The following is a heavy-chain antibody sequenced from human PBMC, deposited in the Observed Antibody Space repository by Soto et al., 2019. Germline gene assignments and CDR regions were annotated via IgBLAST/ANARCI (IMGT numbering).Heavy chain of an antibody. J-gene: IGHJ4*02. CDR2: MNPNSGNT. CDR3: ARERRDGYDN. CDR1: GYTFTSYD. D-gene: IGHD5-12*01. V-gene: IGHV1-8*01. Sequence: QVQLVQSGAEVKKPGASVKVSCKASGYTFTSYDINWVRQATGQGLEWMGWMNPNSGNTAYAQKFQGRVTMTSNTSISTAYTELSSMRSEHTAVYYCARERRDGYDNWGQGTLVTVSS.